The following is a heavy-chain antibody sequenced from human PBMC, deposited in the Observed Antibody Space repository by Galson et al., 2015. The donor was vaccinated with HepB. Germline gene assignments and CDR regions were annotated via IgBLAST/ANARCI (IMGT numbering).Heavy chain of an antibody. Sequence: SVKVSCKASGGTFSSYTISWVRQAPGQGLEWMGRIIPILGIANYAQKFQGRVTITADKSTSTAYMELSSLRSEDTAVYYCASHDYYGSGSYYNAWFDPWGQGTLVTVSS. J-gene: IGHJ5*02. CDR1: GGTFSSYT. CDR3: ASHDYYGSGSYYNAWFDP. CDR2: IIPILGIA. D-gene: IGHD3-10*01. V-gene: IGHV1-69*02.